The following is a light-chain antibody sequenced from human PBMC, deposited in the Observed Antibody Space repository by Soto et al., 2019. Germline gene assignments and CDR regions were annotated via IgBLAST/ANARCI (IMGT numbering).Light chain of an antibody. CDR3: QQYNLVPTLT. Sequence: DIQMNQSPSSLSASVGDRVTITCPASQDISNFLNWYQQKPGKAPTLLIYDASYLETGVPSRFSGSGSGTYFTFTISSLQPEDIATYYCQQYNLVPTLTFGGGTKVEIE. CDR2: DAS. CDR1: QDISNF. V-gene: IGKV1-33*01. J-gene: IGKJ4*01.